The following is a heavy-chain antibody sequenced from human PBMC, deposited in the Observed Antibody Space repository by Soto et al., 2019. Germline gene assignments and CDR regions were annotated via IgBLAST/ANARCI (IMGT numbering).Heavy chain of an antibody. V-gene: IGHV4-59*01. Sequence: SETLSLTCTVSGGSISSYYWSWIRQPPGKGLEWIGYIYYSGSTNYNPSLKSRVTISVDTSKNQFSLKLSSVTAADKAVYYCARGWGRIFDYWGQGTLVSVSS. CDR1: GGSISSYY. J-gene: IGHJ4*02. CDR2: IYYSGST. CDR3: ARGWGRIFDY. D-gene: IGHD7-27*01.